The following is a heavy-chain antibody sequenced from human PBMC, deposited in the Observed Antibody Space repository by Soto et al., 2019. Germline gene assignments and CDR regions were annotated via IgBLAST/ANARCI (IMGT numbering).Heavy chain of an antibody. J-gene: IGHJ6*02. CDR2: TYYRSKWYN. D-gene: IGHD3-3*01. CDR3: ARETIFGVVTYYYGMDV. Sequence: PSQTLSLTCAISGDSVSSNSAAWNWIRQSPSRGLEWLGRTYYRSKWYNDYAVSVKSRITINPDTSKNQFSLQLNSVTPEDTAVYYCARETIFGVVTYYYGMDVWRQGTTVTVSS. CDR1: GDSVSSNSAA. V-gene: IGHV6-1*01.